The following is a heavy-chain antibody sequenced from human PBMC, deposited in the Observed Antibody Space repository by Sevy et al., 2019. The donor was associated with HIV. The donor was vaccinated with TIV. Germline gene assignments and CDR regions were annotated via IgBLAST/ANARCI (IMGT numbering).Heavy chain of an antibody. CDR1: GFTFSSYG. D-gene: IGHD2-2*01. J-gene: IGHJ6*02. Sequence: GESLKISCAASGFTFSSYGMHWVRQAPGKGLEWVAVIWYDGSNKYYADSVKGRFTISRDNSKKTLYLQMNSLRAEDTAVYYCAREGVVPAAMGPYYYGMDVWGQGTTVTVSS. V-gene: IGHV3-33*01. CDR3: AREGVVPAAMGPYYYGMDV. CDR2: IWYDGSNK.